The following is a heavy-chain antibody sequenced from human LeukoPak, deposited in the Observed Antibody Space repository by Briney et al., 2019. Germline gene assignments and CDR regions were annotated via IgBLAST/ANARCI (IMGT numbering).Heavy chain of an antibody. CDR2: FDPEDGET. D-gene: IGHD6-13*01. CDR3: ATDRYSSSWHYFDY. Sequence: VASVKVSCKVSGYTLTELSMHWVRQAPGKGLEWMGGFDPEDGETIYAQKFQGRVTMTEDTSTDTAYMELSSLRSEDTAVYYCATDRYSSSWHYFDYWGQGTLVTVSS. J-gene: IGHJ4*02. CDR1: GYTLTELS. V-gene: IGHV1-24*01.